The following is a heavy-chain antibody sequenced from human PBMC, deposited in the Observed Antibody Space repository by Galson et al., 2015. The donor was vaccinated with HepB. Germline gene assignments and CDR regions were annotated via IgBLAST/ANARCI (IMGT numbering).Heavy chain of an antibody. CDR3: ARVVAVAADPLYYGMDV. CDR1: GYTFTSYA. J-gene: IGHJ6*02. D-gene: IGHD6-19*01. V-gene: IGHV1-3*01. CDR2: INAGNGNT. Sequence: SVKVSCKASGYTFTSYAMHWVRQAPGQRLEWMGWINAGNGNTKYSQKFQGRVTITRDTSASTAYMELSSLRSEDTAVYYCARVVAVAADPLYYGMDVWGQGTTVTVSS.